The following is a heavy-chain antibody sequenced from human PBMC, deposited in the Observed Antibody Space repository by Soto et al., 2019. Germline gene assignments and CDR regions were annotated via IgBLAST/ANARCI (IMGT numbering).Heavy chain of an antibody. D-gene: IGHD6-13*01. Sequence: PGGSLRLSCAASGFTFSGNTMVWVRQAPGRGLEWVSAISGSGGSTYYADSVKGRFTISRDNSKNTLYLQMNSLRAEDTAVYYCAKDTDSSSWYYWGQGTLVTLSS. J-gene: IGHJ4*02. CDR1: GFTFSGNT. CDR3: AKDTDSSSWYY. CDR2: ISGSGGST. V-gene: IGHV3-23*01.